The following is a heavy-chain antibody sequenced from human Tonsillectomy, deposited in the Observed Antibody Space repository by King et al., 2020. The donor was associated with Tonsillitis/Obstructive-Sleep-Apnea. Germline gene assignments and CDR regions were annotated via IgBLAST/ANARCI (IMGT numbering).Heavy chain of an antibody. CDR3: ARQYCSGGSCYPIDAFDI. CDR2: ISSSSSYI. Sequence: VQLVESGGGLVRPGGSLRLSCAASGFTFSTYSMNWVRQAPGKGLEWVSSISSSSSYIYYADSVKGPFTISRVNAKNSLYLQMNSLRAEDTAVYYCARQYCSGGSCYPIDAFDIWGQGTMVTVSS. CDR1: GFTFSTYS. V-gene: IGHV3-21*01. D-gene: IGHD2-15*01. J-gene: IGHJ3*02.